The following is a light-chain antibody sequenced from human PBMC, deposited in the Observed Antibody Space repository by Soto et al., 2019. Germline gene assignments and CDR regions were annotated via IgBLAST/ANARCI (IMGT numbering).Light chain of an antibody. Sequence: EIVLTRSPATRSFCPLEIASLSCRASQSVSSSYLAWYQQKPGQAPRLLIYGASSRATGIPDRFSGSGSGTDFTLTISRLETEDFAVYYCQQYGSSPTFGQGTKVDIK. J-gene: IGKJ1*01. CDR2: GAS. CDR3: QQYGSSPT. V-gene: IGKV3-20*01. CDR1: QSVSSSY.